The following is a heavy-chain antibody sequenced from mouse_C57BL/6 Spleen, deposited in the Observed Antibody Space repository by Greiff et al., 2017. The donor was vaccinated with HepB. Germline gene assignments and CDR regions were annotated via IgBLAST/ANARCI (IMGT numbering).Heavy chain of an antibody. V-gene: IGHV1-69*01. CDR2: IDPSDSYT. CDR3: ARGLLRSYFDV. J-gene: IGHJ1*03. Sequence: QVQLQQSGAELVMPGASVKLSCKASGYTFTSYWMHWVKQRPGQGLEWIGEIDPSDSYTNYNQKFKGKSTLTVDKSSSTAYMQLSSLTSEDSAVYYCARGLLRSYFDVWGTGTTVTVSS. CDR1: GYTFTSYW. D-gene: IGHD1-1*01.